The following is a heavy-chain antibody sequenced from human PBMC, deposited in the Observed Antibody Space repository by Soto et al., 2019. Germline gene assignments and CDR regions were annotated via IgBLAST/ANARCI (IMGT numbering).Heavy chain of an antibody. CDR3: AKGGSSWSRFDY. D-gene: IGHD6-13*01. V-gene: IGHV3-23*01. Sequence: EVQLLESGGGLVQPGGSLRLSCAASGFTFSSYDMSWVRQAAGKGLEWVSTISGSGGSTYYADSVKGRFTISRDNSKNTLYLQMNSLRAEDPAVYYCAKGGSSWSRFDYWGQGTLVTVSS. J-gene: IGHJ4*02. CDR1: GFTFSSYD. CDR2: ISGSGGST.